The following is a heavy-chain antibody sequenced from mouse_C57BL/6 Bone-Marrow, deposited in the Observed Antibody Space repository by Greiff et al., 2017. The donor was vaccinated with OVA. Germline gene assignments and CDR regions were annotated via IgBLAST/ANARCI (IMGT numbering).Heavy chain of an antibody. CDR3: ARPYGHYAMDY. D-gene: IGHD1-1*02. J-gene: IGHJ4*01. V-gene: IGHV5-17*01. CDR1: GFTFSDYG. CDR2: ISSGSSTI. Sequence: EVMLVESGGGLVKPGGSLKLSCAASGFTFSDYGMHWVRQAPEKGLEWVAYISSGSSTIYYADTVKGRFTISRDNAKNTLFLQMTSLRAEDTAMYYCARPYGHYAMDYWGQGTSVTVSS.